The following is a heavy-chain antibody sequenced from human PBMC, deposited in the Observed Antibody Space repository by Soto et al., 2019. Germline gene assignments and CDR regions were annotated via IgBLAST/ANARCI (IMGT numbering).Heavy chain of an antibody. CDR3: ARSLGTSFDF. CDR2: IYYSGST. CDR1: GGAISSYS. V-gene: IGHV4-59*01. J-gene: IGHJ4*02. Sequence: QVQLQESGPGLVKPAETLSLTCTVTGGAISSYSWSWIRQPPGKGLEWIGYIYYSGSTNYNPSLKSRVTRSVDSSKNQFSLKLTSVTASATAVYYCARSLGTSFDFLGQGTLVTVSS. D-gene: IGHD1-1*01.